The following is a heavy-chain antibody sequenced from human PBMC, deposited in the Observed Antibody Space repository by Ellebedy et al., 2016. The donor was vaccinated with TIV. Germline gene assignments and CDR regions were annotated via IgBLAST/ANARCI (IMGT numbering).Heavy chain of an antibody. Sequence: GESLKISCAASGFTFSSYAMNWVRQAPGKGLEWVSYISSSSSTIYYADSVKGRFTISRDNSKNTLYLQMNSLRAEDTAVYYCAREGLRYYYYGMDVWGQGTTVTVSS. CDR2: ISSSSSTI. V-gene: IGHV3-48*01. J-gene: IGHJ6*02. CDR1: GFTFSSYA. CDR3: AREGLRYYYYGMDV. D-gene: IGHD4-17*01.